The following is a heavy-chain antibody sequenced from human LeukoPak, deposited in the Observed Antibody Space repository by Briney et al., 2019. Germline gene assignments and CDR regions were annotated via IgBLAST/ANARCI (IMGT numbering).Heavy chain of an antibody. D-gene: IGHD3-10*01. Sequence: SETLSLTSAVSVGSFTGDYWSCIPHRPGEGLWWIGGIYTSGGTNSNPSLKSRVAMSVDTSKNQSSLKLSSVTAAHTAVYYCARVSSAGIWDYWGQGTLVTVSS. CDR2: IYTSGGT. CDR1: VGSFTGDY. V-gene: IGHV4-4*07. CDR3: ARVSSAGIWDY. J-gene: IGHJ4*02.